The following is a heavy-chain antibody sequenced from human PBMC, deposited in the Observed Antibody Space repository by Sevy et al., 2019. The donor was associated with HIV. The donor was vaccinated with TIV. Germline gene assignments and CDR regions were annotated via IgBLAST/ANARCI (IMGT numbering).Heavy chain of an antibody. J-gene: IGHJ3*02. CDR2: IYYSGST. CDR1: GGSISSGGYY. Sequence: SETLSLTCTVSGGSISSGGYYWSWIRQHPGKGLEGIGYIYYSGSTYYNPSLRSRVTISVDTSKNQFSLKLSSVTAADTAVYYCAREGAGNAFDIWGQGTMVTVSS. CDR3: AREGAGNAFDI. V-gene: IGHV4-31*03.